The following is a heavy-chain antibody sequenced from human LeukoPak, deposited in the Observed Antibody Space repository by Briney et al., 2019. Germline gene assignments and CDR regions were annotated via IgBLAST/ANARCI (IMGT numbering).Heavy chain of an antibody. CDR2: VSSSGATT. J-gene: IGHJ3*01. Sequence: PGGSLRLSCSASGFNFETYSLAWVRQTPGSGPEWVSTVSSSGATTYYADSVKGRFTVSRDNSKNTLFLQMSNPRAEDTAIYFCAKLSVEATKYAAFDFWGQGTMATVSS. CDR3: AKLSVEATKYAAFDF. D-gene: IGHD5-12*01. CDR1: GFNFETYS. V-gene: IGHV3-23*01.